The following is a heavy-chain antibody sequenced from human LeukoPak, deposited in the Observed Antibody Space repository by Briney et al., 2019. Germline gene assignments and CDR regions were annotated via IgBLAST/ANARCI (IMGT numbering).Heavy chain of an antibody. D-gene: IGHD3-22*01. CDR3: ARVRDYYDSSPGAFDI. J-gene: IGHJ3*02. CDR1: GDSIIGYY. CDR2: IYYTGNT. Sequence: SETLSLTCSVSGDSIIGYYWGWIRQPPGKGLEWIGNIYYTGNTYYNSSLKSRVTISLDTSKNQFSLKVISMTAADTAVYYCARVRDYYDSSPGAFDIWGQGTMVTVSS. V-gene: IGHV4-39*07.